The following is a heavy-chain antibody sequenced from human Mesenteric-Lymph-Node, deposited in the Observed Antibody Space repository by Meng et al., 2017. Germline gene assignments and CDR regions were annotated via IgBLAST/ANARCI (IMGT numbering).Heavy chain of an antibody. V-gene: IGHV1-24*01. D-gene: IGHD2-21*02. J-gene: IGHJ5*01. CDR1: GYTLTELS. Sequence: ASVKVSCKVSGYTLTELSMHWVRQAPGKGLEWMGGFDPEDGETIYAQKFQGRVTMTEDTSTDTAYMELSSLRSEDTAVYYCATVREYCGGDCYWGWFGPWGQGNLVNVSS. CDR2: FDPEDGET. CDR3: ATVREYCGGDCYWGWFGP.